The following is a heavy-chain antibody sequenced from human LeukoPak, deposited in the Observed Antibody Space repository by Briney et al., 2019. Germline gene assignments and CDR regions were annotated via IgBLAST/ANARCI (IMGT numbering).Heavy chain of an antibody. CDR1: GFTFSDYY. CDR3: ARSRGVITMVRGVRQYYFDY. CDR2: ISSSGSTI. J-gene: IGHJ4*02. Sequence: GGSLRLSCAASGFTFSDYYMSWIRQAPGKGLEWVSYISSSGSTIYYADSVKGRFTISRDNAKTSLYLQMNSLRAEDTAVYYCARSRGVITMVRGVRQYYFDYWGQGTLVTVSS. V-gene: IGHV3-11*01. D-gene: IGHD3-10*01.